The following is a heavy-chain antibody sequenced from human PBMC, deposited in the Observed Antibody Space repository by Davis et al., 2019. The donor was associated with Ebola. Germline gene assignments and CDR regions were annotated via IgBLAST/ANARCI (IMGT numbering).Heavy chain of an antibody. CDR2: TYSSGST. Sequence: MPSETLSLTFTVPGGSVSSGSYYWSWIRQPPGKGLEWLGYTYSSGSTTYNPSLKSRVTISVDTSKNQFSLKLSSVTAADTAVYYCARVGSSGWIYWFFDLWGRGTLVTVSS. D-gene: IGHD3-22*01. CDR3: ARVGSSGWIYWFFDL. V-gene: IGHV4-61*01. CDR1: GGSVSSGSYY. J-gene: IGHJ2*01.